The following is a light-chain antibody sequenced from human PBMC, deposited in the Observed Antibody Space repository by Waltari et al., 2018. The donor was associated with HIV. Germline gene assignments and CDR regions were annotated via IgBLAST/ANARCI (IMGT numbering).Light chain of an antibody. Sequence: QSVMTQPPSVSAAPGQKVTISCSGISNIGVNYVSWYQQVPGTAPNLLIYDNNKRPAGIPGRFSGSRSGTSATLDISGLQPGDEADYYCGTWDYSLDSGVFGGGTKLTVL. J-gene: IGLJ3*02. CDR1: ISNIGVNY. V-gene: IGLV1-51*01. CDR3: GTWDYSLDSGV. CDR2: DNN.